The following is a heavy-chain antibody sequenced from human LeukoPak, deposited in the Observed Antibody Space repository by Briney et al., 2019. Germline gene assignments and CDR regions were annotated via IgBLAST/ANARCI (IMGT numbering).Heavy chain of an antibody. V-gene: IGHV1-2*02. Sequence: ASVKVSCKASGYTFTGDQIYWLRQAPGQGLEWVGWIKPSSGDTLYEQKFQGRVTMTRNKSISSAYMELSSLRSDDTAVYYCARKSAGFLTAWGQGTLVTVSS. CDR1: GYTFTGDQ. J-gene: IGHJ5*02. CDR2: IKPSSGDT. CDR3: ARKSAGFLTA. D-gene: IGHD2/OR15-2a*01.